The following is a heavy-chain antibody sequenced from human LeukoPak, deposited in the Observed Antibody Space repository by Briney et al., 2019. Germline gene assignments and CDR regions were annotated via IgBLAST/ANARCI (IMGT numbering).Heavy chain of an antibody. CDR3: ARDENGSGFDY. CDR1: GFTFSIYG. Sequence: GGSLRLSCAASGFTFSIYGMHWVRQAPGKGLEWVAVIWYDGSNKYYADSVKGRFTISRDNSKNTLYLQMNSLRAEDTAVYYCARDENGSGFDYWGQGTLVTVSS. V-gene: IGHV3-33*01. J-gene: IGHJ4*02. CDR2: IWYDGSNK. D-gene: IGHD3-10*01.